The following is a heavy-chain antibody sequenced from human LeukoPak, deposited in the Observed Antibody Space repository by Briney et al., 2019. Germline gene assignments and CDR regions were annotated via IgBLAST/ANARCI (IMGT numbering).Heavy chain of an antibody. J-gene: IGHJ4*02. V-gene: IGHV4-39*07. CDR3: ARWGAKFPDEYYFDY. CDR2: IYYSGST. Sequence: SETLSLTCTVSGGSISSSSYYWGWIRQPPGKGLEWIGSIYYSGSTYYNPSLKSRVTISVDTSKSQFSLKLSSVTAADTAVYYCARWGAKFPDEYYFDYWGQGTLVTVSS. CDR1: GGSISSSSYY. D-gene: IGHD4/OR15-4a*01.